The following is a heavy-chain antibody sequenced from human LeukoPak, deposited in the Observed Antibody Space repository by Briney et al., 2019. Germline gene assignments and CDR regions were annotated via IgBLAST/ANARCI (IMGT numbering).Heavy chain of an antibody. J-gene: IGHJ4*02. V-gene: IGHV3-11*01. Sequence: PGGSLRLSCAASGFTFSDYYMSWIRQAPGKGLEWVSYISSSGSTIYYADSVKGRFTISRDNSKNTLYLQMNSLRAEDTAVHYCAQREEDILTGYYPYWGQGTLVTVSS. D-gene: IGHD3-9*01. CDR3: AQREEDILTGYYPY. CDR1: GFTFSDYY. CDR2: ISSSGSTI.